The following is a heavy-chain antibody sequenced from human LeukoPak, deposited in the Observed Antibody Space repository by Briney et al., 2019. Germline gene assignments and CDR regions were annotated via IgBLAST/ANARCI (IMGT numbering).Heavy chain of an antibody. CDR1: GFTFTSNA. J-gene: IGHJ3*02. D-gene: IGHD2-2*01. Sequence: GGSLRLSCAASGFTFTSNAMSWVRQAPGKGLEWVSAISGSGGSTYHADSVKGRFTISRDNARNSLFLQMNSLRAEDTAVYYCARDLRYCSSASCSENGAFDIWGQGTMVTVSS. CDR2: ISGSGGST. CDR3: ARDLRYCSSASCSENGAFDI. V-gene: IGHV3-23*01.